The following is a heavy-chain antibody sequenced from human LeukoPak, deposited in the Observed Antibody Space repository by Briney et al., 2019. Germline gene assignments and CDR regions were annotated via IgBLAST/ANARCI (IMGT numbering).Heavy chain of an antibody. CDR2: ISGSGGST. Sequence: TGGSLRLSCAASGFTFSSYGMHWVRQAPGKGLEWVSAISGSGGSTYYADSVKGRFTISRDNSKNTLYLQMNSLRAEDTAVYYCANQWYSSSRSPSDYWGQGTLVTVSS. CDR3: ANQWYSSSRSPSDY. J-gene: IGHJ4*02. D-gene: IGHD6-13*01. V-gene: IGHV3-23*01. CDR1: GFTFSSYG.